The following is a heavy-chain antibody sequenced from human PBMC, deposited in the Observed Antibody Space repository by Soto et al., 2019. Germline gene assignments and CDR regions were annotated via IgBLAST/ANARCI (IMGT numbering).Heavy chain of an antibody. Sequence: EVQLVESGGGLVQPGGSLRLSCTVSGLTFNNYWMHWVRQAPGKGPVWVSRISGDGRTTTYADSVRGRFTISRDNAKNTVYVQMDSLRAEDTAFYYCVGGDYAGAGTFYLTDHWGQGSLVTVSS. CDR2: ISGDGRTT. J-gene: IGHJ4*02. CDR3: VGGDYAGAGTFYLTDH. CDR1: GLTFNNYW. V-gene: IGHV3-74*03. D-gene: IGHD3-10*01.